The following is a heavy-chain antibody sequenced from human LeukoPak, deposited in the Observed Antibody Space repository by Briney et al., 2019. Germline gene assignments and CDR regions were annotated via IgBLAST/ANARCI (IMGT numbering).Heavy chain of an antibody. CDR1: GFTFSNYW. CDR3: ARWQPGFDP. Sequence: GGSLRLSCAASGFTFSNYWMSWVRQAPGKGLEWVANIKQDGSEKYYVDSVEGRFAISRDNAQNSLYLQMNSLRVEDTATYYCARWQPGFDPWGQGTLVTVSS. V-gene: IGHV3-7*01. D-gene: IGHD6-13*01. CDR2: IKQDGSEK. J-gene: IGHJ5*02.